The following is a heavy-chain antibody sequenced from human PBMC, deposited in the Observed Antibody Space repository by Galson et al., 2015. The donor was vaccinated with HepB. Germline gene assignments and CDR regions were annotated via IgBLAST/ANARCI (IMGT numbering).Heavy chain of an antibody. D-gene: IGHD3-10*01. CDR3: AHRSGFYGSGSYYDY. V-gene: IGHV2-5*02. CDR1: GFSLRTKEMG. Sequence: PALVKPTQTLTLTCTFSGFSLRTKEMGVGWIRQPPGKALEWLALIYWDGDKRYSPSLKSRLTITKDTSKNQVDLTMTNMDPVDTATYYCAHRSGFYGSGSYYDYWGQGTVVTVSS. J-gene: IGHJ4*02. CDR2: IYWDGDK.